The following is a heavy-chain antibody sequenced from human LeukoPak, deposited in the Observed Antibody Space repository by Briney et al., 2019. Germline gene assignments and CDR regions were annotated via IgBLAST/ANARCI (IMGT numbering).Heavy chain of an antibody. CDR2: IYHSGST. V-gene: IGHV4-38-2*02. D-gene: IGHD2-21*02. CDR3: ARVPARRVVTTPTYFDF. Sequence: SETLSLTCTVSGYSISSGYYWGWIRQPPGKGLEWIGSIYHSGSTNYNPSLSSRVTISVDTSKNQFSLKLSSVTAADTAVYYCARVPARRVVTTPTYFDFWGQGTLVTVSS. J-gene: IGHJ4*02. CDR1: GYSISSGYY.